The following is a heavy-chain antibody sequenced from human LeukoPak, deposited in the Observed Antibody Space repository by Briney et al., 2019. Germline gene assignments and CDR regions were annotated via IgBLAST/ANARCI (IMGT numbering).Heavy chain of an antibody. V-gene: IGHV3-53*01. D-gene: IGHD6-13*01. CDR1: GFTVSSNY. J-gene: IGHJ6*03. CDR3: AREYPRLRGSSWHRGRGPYYMDV. CDR2: IYSGGST. Sequence: GGSLRLSCAASGFTVSSNYMSWVRQAPGKGLQWVSVIYSGGSTYYADSVKGRFTISRDNSKNTLYLPMNSLRAEDTLVYYCAREYPRLRGSSWHRGRGPYYMDVWSKGTTVTVSS.